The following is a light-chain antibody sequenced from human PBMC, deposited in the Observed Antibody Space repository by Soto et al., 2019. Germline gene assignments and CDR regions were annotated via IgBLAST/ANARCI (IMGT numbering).Light chain of an antibody. Sequence: DIHMSQSPSSLPASVGDRVTITCRASQSIRSYLKWYQQKPGKAPKLLIYAAASLQSGVPSRFSGSGSGTDFTFTISSLQAEDVAVYYCQQYYNAPPTFAQGTKVDIK. J-gene: IGKJ1*01. CDR3: QQYYNAPPT. CDR2: AAA. CDR1: QSIRSY. V-gene: IGKV1-39*01.